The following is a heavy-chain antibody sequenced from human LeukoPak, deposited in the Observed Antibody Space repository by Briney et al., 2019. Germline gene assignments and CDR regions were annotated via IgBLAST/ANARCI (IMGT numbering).Heavy chain of an antibody. Sequence: AGGSLRLSCAASGFTFSSYGMHWVRQAPGKGLEWVAVISYDGSNKYYADSVKGRFTISRDSSKNTLFLQMNSLRVEDTAVYYCAKGWMFGDLLNCWGQGTLVTVSS. CDR2: ISYDGSNK. D-gene: IGHD3-10*02. V-gene: IGHV3-30*18. J-gene: IGHJ4*02. CDR1: GFTFSSYG. CDR3: AKGWMFGDLLNC.